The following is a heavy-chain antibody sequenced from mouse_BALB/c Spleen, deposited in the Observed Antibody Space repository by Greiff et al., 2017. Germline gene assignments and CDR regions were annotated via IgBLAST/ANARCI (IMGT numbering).Heavy chain of an antibody. CDR2: INPSNGRT. CDR3: ASYYPRAY. J-gene: IGHJ3*01. V-gene: IGHV1S81*02. D-gene: IGHD1-1*01. Sequence: VQLQQPGAELVKPGASVKLSCKASGYTFTSYWMHWVKQRPGQGLEWIGEINPSNGRTNYNEKFKSKATLTVDKSSSTAYMQLSSLTSEDSAVYYCASYYPRAYWGQGTLVTVSA. CDR1: GYTFTSYW.